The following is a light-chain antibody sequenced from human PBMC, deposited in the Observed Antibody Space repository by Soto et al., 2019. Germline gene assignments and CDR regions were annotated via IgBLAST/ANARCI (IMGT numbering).Light chain of an antibody. Sequence: EVVLTQSPGTLSLSPGEGATLSCRASQIVSSNLAWYQQKPGQAPRLLIYGASTRATGIPARFSGSGSGTEFTLTISSLQSEDFAVYYCQQYNNWPPITFGQGTRLEIK. CDR3: QQYNNWPPIT. V-gene: IGKV3-15*01. J-gene: IGKJ5*01. CDR2: GAS. CDR1: QIVSSN.